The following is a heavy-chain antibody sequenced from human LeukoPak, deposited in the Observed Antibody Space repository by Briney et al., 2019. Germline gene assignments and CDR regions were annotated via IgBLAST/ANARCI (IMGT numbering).Heavy chain of an antibody. CDR1: GGSISSSSYY. CDR2: IYYSGGT. V-gene: IGHV4-39*01. J-gene: IGHJ5*02. Sequence: SETLSLTCTVSGGSISSSSYYWGWIRQPPGKGLEWIGSIYYSGGTYYNPSLKSRVTISVDTSKNQFSLKLSSVTAADTAVYYCARATGYCSSTSCNNWFDPWGQGTLVTVSS. CDR3: ARATGYCSSTSCNNWFDP. D-gene: IGHD2-2*01.